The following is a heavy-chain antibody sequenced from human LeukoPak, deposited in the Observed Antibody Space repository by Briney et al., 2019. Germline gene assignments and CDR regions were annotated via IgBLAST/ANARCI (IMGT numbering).Heavy chain of an antibody. CDR1: GFNFVNYA. V-gene: IGHV3-30*04. Sequence: GGSLRLSCAASGFNFVNYAMHWVRQALGKGLDWVALISYDGSFQSYADSVKGRFTISRDSSTNTVSLQMNSLRDEDTAMYYCAREIRGYYAAYWGQGILVTVSS. J-gene: IGHJ4*02. D-gene: IGHD3-3*01. CDR3: AREIRGYYAAY. CDR2: ISYDGSFQ.